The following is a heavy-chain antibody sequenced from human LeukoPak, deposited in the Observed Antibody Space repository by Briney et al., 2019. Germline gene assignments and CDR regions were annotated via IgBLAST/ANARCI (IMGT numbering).Heavy chain of an antibody. Sequence: ETLSLTCTVSGGSISSYYWSWIRQPPGKGLEWVSYISSSSSTIYYADSVKGRFTISRDNAKNSLYLQMNSLRDEDTAVYYCARAFLNDYGDYGAFDIWGQGTMVTVSS. D-gene: IGHD4-17*01. CDR2: ISSSSSTI. CDR3: ARAFLNDYGDYGAFDI. CDR1: GGSISSYY. J-gene: IGHJ3*02. V-gene: IGHV3-48*02.